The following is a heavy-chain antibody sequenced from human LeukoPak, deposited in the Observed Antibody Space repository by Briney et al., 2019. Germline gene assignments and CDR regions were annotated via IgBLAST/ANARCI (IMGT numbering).Heavy chain of an antibody. CDR2: ISSSSNFI. D-gene: IGHD3-22*01. J-gene: IGHJ4*02. CDR3: ARDYYDSSGYYYLPDY. Sequence: PGGSLRLSCAASGFTFSSYPMNWVRQAPGKGLEWVSSISSSSNFIYYADSVKGRFTISRDNAKNSLYLQMNSLRAEDTAVYYCARDYYDSSGYYYLPDYWGQGTLVTVSS. CDR1: GFTFSSYP. V-gene: IGHV3-21*01.